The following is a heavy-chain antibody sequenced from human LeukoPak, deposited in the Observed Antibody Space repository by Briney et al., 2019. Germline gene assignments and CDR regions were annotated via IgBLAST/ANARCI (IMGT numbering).Heavy chain of an antibody. CDR1: GGSLSSSSYY. CDR2: IYYSGIT. D-gene: IGHD3-10*01. Sequence: SETLSLTCTVSGGSLSSSSYYWGWIRQPPGKGLEWIGSIYYSGITYRNPSLKSRVTISVDTSKNQFSLRLSSVTAADTAAYYCARHQEAMVRGVLYYMDVWGKGTTVTISS. CDR3: ARHQEAMVRGVLYYMDV. V-gene: IGHV4-39*01. J-gene: IGHJ6*03.